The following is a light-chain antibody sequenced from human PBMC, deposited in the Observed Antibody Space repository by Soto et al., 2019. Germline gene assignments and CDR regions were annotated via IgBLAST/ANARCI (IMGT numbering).Light chain of an antibody. CDR3: KAYNTWPWT. J-gene: IGKJ1*01. V-gene: IGKV3-15*01. Sequence: ETVMTQSPATLSVSPGERATLSCRASESVNSNLAWYQQKLCQSCRGLIFGASTRSTCIPAMFIGSGSGTYISLTLNSLQSEDFDVEYCKAYNTWPWTFGQGTKG. CDR2: GAS. CDR1: ESVNSN.